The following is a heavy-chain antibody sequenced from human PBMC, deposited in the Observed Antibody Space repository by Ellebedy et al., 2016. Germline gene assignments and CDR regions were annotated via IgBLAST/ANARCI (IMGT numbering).Heavy chain of an antibody. D-gene: IGHD6-13*01. CDR2: INHSGST. V-gene: IGHV4-34*01. CDR3: ASHTYSSSWYGVTIAEYFQH. J-gene: IGHJ1*01. CDR1: GGSFSGYY. Sequence: SETLSLTCAVYGGSFSGYYWSWIRQPPGKGLEWIGEINHSGSTYYNPSLKSRVTISVDTSKNQFSLKLSSVTAADTAVYYCASHTYSSSWYGVTIAEYFQHWGQGTLVTVSS.